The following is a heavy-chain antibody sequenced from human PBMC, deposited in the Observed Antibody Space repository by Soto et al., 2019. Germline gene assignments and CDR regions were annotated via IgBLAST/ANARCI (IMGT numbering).Heavy chain of an antibody. V-gene: IGHV4-39*01. Sequence: PSETLSLTCTVSGGSISSSNYYWGWIRQPPAKGLEWIGSISYSGSTYYNPSLKSRVTMSVDTSKNQFSLKLTSVTAADTAVYYCARRRYSIGWSTNWFDPWGQGTLVTVSS. CDR2: ISYSGST. J-gene: IGHJ5*02. CDR1: GGSISSSNYY. CDR3: ARRRYSIGWSTNWFDP. D-gene: IGHD6-19*01.